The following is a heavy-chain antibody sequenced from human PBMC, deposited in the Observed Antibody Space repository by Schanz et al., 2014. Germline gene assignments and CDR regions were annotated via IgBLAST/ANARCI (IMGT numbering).Heavy chain of an antibody. Sequence: VQLVESGGGVVQPGRSLRLSCAGSELTLSTHAMTWVRQAPGKGLEWVSTVTTGGGAFYADSVKGRFTVSRDNSKNMLFLQMNSLRVEDTAIYYCAKNWKDDQKVVRPGWSDGMDVWGQGTTVTVSS. D-gene: IGHD3-3*01. CDR1: ELTLSTHA. V-gene: IGHV3-23*04. CDR2: VTTGGGA. CDR3: AKNWKDDQKVVRPGWSDGMDV. J-gene: IGHJ6*02.